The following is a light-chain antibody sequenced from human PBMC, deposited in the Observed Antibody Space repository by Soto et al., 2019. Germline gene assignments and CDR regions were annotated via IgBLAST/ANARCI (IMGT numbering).Light chain of an antibody. CDR2: GAS. V-gene: IGKV3-20*01. J-gene: IGKJ1*01. Sequence: EIVLTQSPGTLSLSPGERATLSCRASQNIRNNYIAWYQQKPGQAPRLLIYGASNRAPGIPERFSGSGSGTDFTLTISRLDTEHFAVYYCQQYGGSPWTFGQGTKVEIK. CDR1: QNIRNNY. CDR3: QQYGGSPWT.